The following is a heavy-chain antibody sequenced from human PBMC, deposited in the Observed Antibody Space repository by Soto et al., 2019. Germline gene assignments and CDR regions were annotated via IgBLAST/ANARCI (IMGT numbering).Heavy chain of an antibody. Sequence: SETLSLTCAVSGVPITSRNFWSWVRQPPGKGLEWIGEVFVGGATTYNPYLKSRVTMSVDMAKSQFSLKLASVTAADTAVYYCASLGAASSSSYYYYMDVWGGGTTVTVSS. J-gene: IGHJ6*03. CDR3: ASLGAASSSSYYYYMDV. CDR1: GVPITSRNF. D-gene: IGHD6-6*01. CDR2: VFVGGAT. V-gene: IGHV4-4*02.